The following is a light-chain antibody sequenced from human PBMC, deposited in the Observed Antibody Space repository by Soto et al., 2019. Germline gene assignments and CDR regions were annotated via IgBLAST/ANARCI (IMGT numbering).Light chain of an antibody. CDR3: QQRSNWPSLT. V-gene: IGKV3-11*01. CDR1: QSVISY. J-gene: IGKJ4*01. Sequence: EIVLTQSPATLSLSPGERATLSCRASQSVISYLAWYQQKPGQAPRLLIYDASNRATGIPARFSGSGSGTDFTLTISRLEPEDLAVYYCQQRSNWPSLTFGGGTKVEIK. CDR2: DAS.